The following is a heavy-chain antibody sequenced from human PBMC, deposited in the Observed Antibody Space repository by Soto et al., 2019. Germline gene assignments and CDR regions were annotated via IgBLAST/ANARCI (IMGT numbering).Heavy chain of an antibody. J-gene: IGHJ5*02. Sequence: GASVKVSCKASGYSFTSYGISWVRQAPGQGLEWMGWISAYNGNTKYAQKLQGRVTMTRDTSTSTVYMELSSLRSEDTAVYYCVRDSGGVTSNWFDPWGQGTLVTVS. D-gene: IGHD3-16*01. V-gene: IGHV1-18*01. CDR2: ISAYNGNT. CDR1: GYSFTSYG. CDR3: VRDSGGVTSNWFDP.